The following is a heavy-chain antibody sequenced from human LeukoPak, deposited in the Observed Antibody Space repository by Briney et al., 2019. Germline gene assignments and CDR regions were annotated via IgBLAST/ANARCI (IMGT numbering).Heavy chain of an antibody. CDR2: ISSSGSTI. Sequence: PGGSLRLSCAASGFTFSNYYTSWIRQAPGKGLEWVSYISSSGSTIYYADSVKGRFTISRDNAKNSLYLQINSLRAEDTAVYYCARVLAPPKAFDIWGQGTMVTVSS. V-gene: IGHV3-11*01. J-gene: IGHJ3*02. CDR3: ARVLAPPKAFDI. CDR1: GFTFSNYY.